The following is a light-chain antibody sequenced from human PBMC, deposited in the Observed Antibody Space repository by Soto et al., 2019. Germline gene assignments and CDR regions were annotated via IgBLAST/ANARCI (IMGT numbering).Light chain of an antibody. V-gene: IGKV1-39*01. Sequence: DIQMTQSPSSLSASVRDRVTITCRASQSISNSLNWYQQKPGKAPKLLIYAAYNLESGVPSRFSGSGSGTDFTLTISSLQPEDFATYYCQQTYSTPLTFGGGTKVDIK. CDR3: QQTYSTPLT. J-gene: IGKJ4*01. CDR1: QSISNS. CDR2: AAY.